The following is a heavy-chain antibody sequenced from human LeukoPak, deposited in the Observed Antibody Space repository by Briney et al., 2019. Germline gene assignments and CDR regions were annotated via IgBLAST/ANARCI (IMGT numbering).Heavy chain of an antibody. J-gene: IGHJ5*02. CDR1: GYTFTGYY. V-gene: IGHV7-4-1*02. D-gene: IGHD5-12*01. Sequence: ASVKVSCKASGYTFTGYYMHWVRQAPGQGLEWMGWINTNTGNPTYAQGFTGRFVFSLDTSVSTAYLQISSLKAEDTAVYYCARDVYSGFNNWFDPWGQGTLVTVSS. CDR3: ARDVYSGFNNWFDP. CDR2: INTNTGNP.